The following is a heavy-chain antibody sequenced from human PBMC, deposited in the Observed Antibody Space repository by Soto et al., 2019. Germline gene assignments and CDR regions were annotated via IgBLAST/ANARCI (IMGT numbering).Heavy chain of an antibody. CDR3: ATPISLRYFDGLSDYYYHGMDV. CDR2: IIPIFGTA. CDR1: GGTFSSYA. Sequence: ASLKVSCKASGGTFSSYAISWVRQAPGQGLEWMGGIIPIFGTANYAQKFQGRVTITADESTSTAYMELSSLRSEDTAVYYCATPISLRYFDGLSDYYYHGMDVWGQGTTVTVS. D-gene: IGHD3-9*01. J-gene: IGHJ6*02. V-gene: IGHV1-69*13.